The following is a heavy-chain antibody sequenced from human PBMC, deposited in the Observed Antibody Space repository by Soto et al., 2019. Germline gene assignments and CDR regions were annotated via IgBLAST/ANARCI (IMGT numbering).Heavy chain of an antibody. CDR3: ARHHGPTTSENWFDP. CDR1: GYTFFTYD. J-gene: IGHJ5*02. D-gene: IGHD5-12*01. Sequence: ASVKVSCKASGYTFFTYDISWVRQVPGQGLEWMGWISTYSGDTKYAQKFQGRVTMTTDTSTTTAYLELRSLRSDDTAVYYCARHHGPTTSENWFDPWGQGTLVTVSS. CDR2: ISTYSGDT. V-gene: IGHV1-18*01.